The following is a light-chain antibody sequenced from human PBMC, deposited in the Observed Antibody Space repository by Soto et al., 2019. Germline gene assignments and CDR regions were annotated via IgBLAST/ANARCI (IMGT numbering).Light chain of an antibody. J-gene: IGKJ4*01. CDR3: QNYGSSSLT. CDR1: QSVSSN. V-gene: IGKV3-20*01. Sequence: EIVITQSPATLSLSPWERATLSCRASQSVSSNLAWYQQKPGQAPRLLIYGASTRASGIPDRFSGSGSGTDFTLTISRLEPEDFAVYYCQNYGSSSLTFGGGTKVDIK. CDR2: GAS.